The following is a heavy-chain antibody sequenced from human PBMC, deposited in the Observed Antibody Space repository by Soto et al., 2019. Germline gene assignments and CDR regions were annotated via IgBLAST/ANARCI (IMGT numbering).Heavy chain of an antibody. J-gene: IGHJ4*02. CDR1: GFTFGSYA. CDR2: ISSGGGST. V-gene: IGHV3-23*01. D-gene: IGHD3-3*01. CDR3: AKFAIFGVVITYFDY. Sequence: GGSLRLSCAASGFTFGSYAMSWVRQAPGKGLEWVSTISSGGGSTYYADSVKGRFTISRDNSKNSLYVQMNSLRAEDTAVYYCAKFAIFGVVITYFDYWGQGTLVTVSS.